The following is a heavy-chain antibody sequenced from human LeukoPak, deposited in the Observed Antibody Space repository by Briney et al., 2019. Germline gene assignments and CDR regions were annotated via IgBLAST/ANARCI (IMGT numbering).Heavy chain of an antibody. CDR1: GYTFTGYY. V-gene: IGHV1-2*02. CDR2: INPNNGGT. Sequence: ASVKVSCRASGYTFTGYYMHWVRQAPGQGLEWMGWINPNNGGTNYAQNFQGRVTMTRDTVISIAYMELRSLRSDDTAVYYCASTGSYSLWYWGQGTLVTVSS. D-gene: IGHD1-26*01. CDR3: ASTGSYSLWY. J-gene: IGHJ4*02.